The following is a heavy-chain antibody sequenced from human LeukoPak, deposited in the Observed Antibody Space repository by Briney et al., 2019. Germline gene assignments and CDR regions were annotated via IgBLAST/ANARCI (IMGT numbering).Heavy chain of an antibody. Sequence: GGSLRLSCAATGFTFSDYYMSWIRQAPGKGLEWVSYISSSGSIIYYADSVRGRFTISRDNAKNTLYLQMNSLRAEDTAVYYCAKDLAAARRRRDYWGQGTLVTVSS. CDR2: ISSSGSII. CDR3: AKDLAAARRRRDY. CDR1: GFTFSDYY. V-gene: IGHV3-11*04. D-gene: IGHD6-6*01. J-gene: IGHJ4*02.